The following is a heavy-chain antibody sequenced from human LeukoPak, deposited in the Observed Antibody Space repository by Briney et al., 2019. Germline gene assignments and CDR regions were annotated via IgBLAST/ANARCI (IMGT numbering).Heavy chain of an antibody. CDR3: ARVSSLWSFDY. V-gene: IGHV3-74*01. D-gene: IGHD3-10*01. J-gene: IGHJ4*02. CDR2: ISPDGSRT. CDR1: GFTFSTHW. Sequence: GGSLRLSCAASGFTFSTHWMHWVRQTPGKGLVWVSRISPDGSRTAYADSVKGRFTISRDSARDTLYLQLNSLGAEDTAVYYCARVSSLWSFDYWGQGTLVTVSS.